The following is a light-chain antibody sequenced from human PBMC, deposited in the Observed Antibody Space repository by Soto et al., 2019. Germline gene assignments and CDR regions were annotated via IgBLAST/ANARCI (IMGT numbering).Light chain of an antibody. V-gene: IGLV1-44*01. J-gene: IGLJ2*01. Sequence: QSVLTQPPSASGTPGQRVTISCSGSSSNIGSNTVNWYQQLPGTAAKLLIYSNNQRPSGVPDRFSGSKSGTSASPAISGLQSEDEADYYCAAWDDSLNGVVFGGGTKLTVL. CDR2: SNN. CDR3: AAWDDSLNGVV. CDR1: SSNIGSNT.